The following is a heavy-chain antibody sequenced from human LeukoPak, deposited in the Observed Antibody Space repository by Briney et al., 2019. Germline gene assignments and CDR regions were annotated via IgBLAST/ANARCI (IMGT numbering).Heavy chain of an antibody. CDR1: GFTFSSYA. D-gene: IGHD4-17*01. J-gene: IGHJ5*02. CDR2: ISGSGGST. Sequence: GGSLRLPCAASGFTFSSYAMSWVRQAPGKGLEWVSAISGSGGSTYYADSVKGRFTISRDNSKNTLYLQMNSLRAEDTAVYYYAKGDYGDYVGWFDPWGQGTLVTVSS. CDR3: AKGDYGDYVGWFDP. V-gene: IGHV3-23*01.